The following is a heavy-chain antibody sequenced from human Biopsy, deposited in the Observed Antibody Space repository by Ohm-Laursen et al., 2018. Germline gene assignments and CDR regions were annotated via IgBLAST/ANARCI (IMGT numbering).Heavy chain of an antibody. CDR2: GGWGDYK. Sequence: PTQTLTLTCSFSGFSLSARGMCVSWIRQAPGKALEWLARGGWGDYKDYSASLQTKLFISKDTSNDQVVLTVNNVDPADTATYYCARTPILIVSAGLVYRHRRHLQGMDVWGQGIAVTVS. V-gene: IGHV2-70*11. CDR3: ARTPILIVSAGLVYRHRRHLQGMDV. CDR1: GFSLSARGMC. J-gene: IGHJ6*02. D-gene: IGHD6-13*01.